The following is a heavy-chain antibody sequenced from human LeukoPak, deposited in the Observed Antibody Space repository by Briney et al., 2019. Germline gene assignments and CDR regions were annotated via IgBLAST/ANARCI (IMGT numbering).Heavy chain of an antibody. V-gene: IGHV3-30*04. CDR1: GFTFGSYA. D-gene: IGHD6-13*01. Sequence: GGSLRLSCAASGFTFGSYAMHWGRQAPGKGLEWVAVISYDGSNKYYADPVKGRFTISRDNSKNTLYLQMNSLRAEDTAVYYCARESAAGTSGFDYWGQGTLVTVSS. J-gene: IGHJ4*02. CDR3: ARESAAGTSGFDY. CDR2: ISYDGSNK.